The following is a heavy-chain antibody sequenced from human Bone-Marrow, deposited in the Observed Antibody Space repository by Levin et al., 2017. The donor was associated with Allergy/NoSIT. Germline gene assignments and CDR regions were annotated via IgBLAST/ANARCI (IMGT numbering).Heavy chain of an antibody. V-gene: IGHV3-11*01. J-gene: IGHJ4*01. CDR2: ISPCATDI. D-gene: IGHD3-22*01. Sequence: GGSLRLSCVVSGFTFRDYYMSWIRQAPGKGLEWLSYISPCATDIFYADSLKGRFTISRDNDKNSLDLQMNSLTAEDTAVYYCAREATYGDTTGYRLFDYWGHGTLVTVSS. CDR1: GFTFRDYY. CDR3: AREATYGDTTGYRLFDY.